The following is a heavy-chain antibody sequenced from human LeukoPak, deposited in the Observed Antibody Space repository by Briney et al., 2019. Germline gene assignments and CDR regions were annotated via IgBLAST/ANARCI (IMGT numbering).Heavy chain of an antibody. D-gene: IGHD3-3*01. Sequence: SETLSLTCTVSGGSISSSSYYWGWIRQPPGKGLEWIGSIYYSGSTYYNPSLKSRVTISVDTSKNQFSLKLSSVTAADTAVYYCARIVARYDFWSGYYFDYWGQGTLVTVSS. CDR2: IYYSGST. J-gene: IGHJ4*02. CDR3: ARIVARYDFWSGYYFDY. V-gene: IGHV4-39*01. CDR1: GGSISSSSYY.